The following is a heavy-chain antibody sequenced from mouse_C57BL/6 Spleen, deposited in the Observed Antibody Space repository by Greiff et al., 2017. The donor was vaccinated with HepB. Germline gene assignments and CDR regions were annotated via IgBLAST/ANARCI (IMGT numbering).Heavy chain of an antibody. J-gene: IGHJ2*01. Sequence: VQLQQSGAELARPGASVKLSCKASGYTFTSYGISWVKQRTGQGLEWIGEIYPRSGNTYYNEKFKGKATLTADKSSSTAYRELRSLTSEDSAVYFCAREDFHYGSCHFDYWGQGTTLTVSS. V-gene: IGHV1-81*01. D-gene: IGHD1-1*01. CDR2: IYPRSGNT. CDR1: GYTFTSYG. CDR3: AREDFHYGSCHFDY.